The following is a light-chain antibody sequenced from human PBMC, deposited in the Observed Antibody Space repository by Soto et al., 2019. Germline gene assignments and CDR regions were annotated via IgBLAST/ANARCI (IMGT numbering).Light chain of an antibody. Sequence: EIVLTQSPGTLSLPPGERATLSCRASQSIFSGSLAWYQQKPGQSPRLLIYGTSTRATGIPARFSGSGSGTEFTLTISSLQSEDFAVYYCHQYNFWPTFGQGTKVDI. V-gene: IGKV3-15*01. CDR3: HQYNFWPT. J-gene: IGKJ1*01. CDR2: GTS. CDR1: QSIFSGS.